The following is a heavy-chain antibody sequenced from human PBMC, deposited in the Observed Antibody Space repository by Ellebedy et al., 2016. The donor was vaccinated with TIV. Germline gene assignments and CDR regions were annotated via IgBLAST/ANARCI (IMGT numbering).Heavy chain of an antibody. CDR3: ARHHFGWPFFDH. CDR2: SYYTGSA. J-gene: IGHJ4*02. V-gene: IGHV4-59*08. CDR1: GGSMRSYY. D-gene: IGHD3-16*01. Sequence: MPGGSLRLSCNVSGGSMRSYYWSWIRQSPGKGLERIRYSYYTGSANYNSSLRSRVTISVDASKNQFSLKLSSVTAADAAIYYCARHHFGWPFFDHWGQGTLVTVSS.